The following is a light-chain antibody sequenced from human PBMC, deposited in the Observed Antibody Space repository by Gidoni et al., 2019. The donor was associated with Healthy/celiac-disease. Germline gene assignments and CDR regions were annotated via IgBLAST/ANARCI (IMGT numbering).Light chain of an antibody. V-gene: IGKV4-1*01. CDR1: QSVLYSSNNKNY. Sequence: DFVMTQSPDSLAVSLGERATINCKSSQSVLYSSNNKNYLDWYQQKPGQPPKLLIYWASTRESGVPDRFSGSGSGTDFTLTISSLQAEDVAVYYCQQYYSTPWTFGQGTKVEIK. CDR3: QQYYSTPWT. J-gene: IGKJ1*01. CDR2: WAS.